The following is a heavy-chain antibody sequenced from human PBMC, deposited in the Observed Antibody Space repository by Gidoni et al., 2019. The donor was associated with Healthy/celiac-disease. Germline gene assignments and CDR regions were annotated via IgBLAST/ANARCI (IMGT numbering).Heavy chain of an antibody. D-gene: IGHD2-15*01. CDR1: GSTFSSYG. J-gene: IGHJ4*02. V-gene: IGHV3-30*02. CDR3: AKEFPQYCSGGSCYSRGFDY. CDR2: IRYDGSNK. Sequence: QVQLVESGGGVVQPGGSLRLSCAASGSTFSSYGMPWVRQAPGKGLEWVAFIRYDGSNKYYADSVKGRFTISRDNSKNTLYLQMNSLRAEETAVYYCAKEFPQYCSGGSCYSRGFDYWGQGTLVTVSS.